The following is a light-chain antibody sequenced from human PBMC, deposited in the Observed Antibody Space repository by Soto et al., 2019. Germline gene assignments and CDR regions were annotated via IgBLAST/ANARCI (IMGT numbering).Light chain of an antibody. Sequence: DIQMTQSPSSLSASVGARVPITCQASQDISNYLNWYQQKPGKAPKLLIYDASNLETGVPSRFSGSGSGTDFTFTISSLQPEDIATYYCQQYDNLPLTFGGGTKVDIK. J-gene: IGKJ4*01. CDR2: DAS. CDR3: QQYDNLPLT. V-gene: IGKV1-33*01. CDR1: QDISNY.